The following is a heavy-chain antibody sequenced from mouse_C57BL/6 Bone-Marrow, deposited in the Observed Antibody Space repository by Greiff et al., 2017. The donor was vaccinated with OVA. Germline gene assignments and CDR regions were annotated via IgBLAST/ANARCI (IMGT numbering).Heavy chain of an antibody. V-gene: IGHV1-26*01. CDR2: INPNNGGT. CDR1: GYTFTDYY. J-gene: IGHJ4*01. CDR3: ARFANWEGCAMDY. D-gene: IGHD4-1*01. Sequence: EVQLQQSGPELVKPGASVKISCKASGYTFTDYYMNWVKQSHGKSLEWIGDINPNNGGTSYKQKFKGKATLTVDKSSSTAYMELRSLTSDDSAVYYGARFANWEGCAMDYWGQGTSVTVSS.